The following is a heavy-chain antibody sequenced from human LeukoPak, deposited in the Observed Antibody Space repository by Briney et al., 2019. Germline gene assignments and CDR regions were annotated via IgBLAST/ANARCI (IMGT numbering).Heavy chain of an antibody. CDR2: ISYDGSDK. J-gene: IGHJ4*02. CDR1: GFTFSSYG. D-gene: IGHD3-16*01. CDR3: AKDQAGGAIIDY. Sequence: PGGSLRLSCAASGFTFSSYGMHWVRQAPGKGLEWVAVISYDGSDKYFADSVKGRFTISRDKSKNTLYLQMNTLGTEDTAVCYCAKDQAGGAIIDYWGQGTLVTVSS. V-gene: IGHV3-30*18.